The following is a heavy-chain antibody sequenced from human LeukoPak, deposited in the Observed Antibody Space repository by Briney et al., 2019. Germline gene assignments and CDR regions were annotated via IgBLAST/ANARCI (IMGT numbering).Heavy chain of an antibody. CDR3: ARERKDIVLMVYGYFDY. CDR1: GGSFSGYC. J-gene: IGHJ4*02. D-gene: IGHD2-8*01. CDR2: INHSGST. Sequence: SETLSLTCAVYGGSFSGYCWSWIRQAPGKGLEWIGEINHSGSTNYNPSLKSRVTISLDTSKNQFSLKLSSVTAADTAVYYCARERKDIVLMVYGYFDYWGQGTLVTVSS. V-gene: IGHV4-34*01.